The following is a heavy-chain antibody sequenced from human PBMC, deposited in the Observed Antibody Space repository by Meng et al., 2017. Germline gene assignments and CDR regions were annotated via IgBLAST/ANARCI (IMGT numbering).Heavy chain of an antibody. V-gene: IGHV3-15*01. CDR3: TTAPDYGSGSCDY. D-gene: IGHD3-10*01. CDR2: IKSKTDGGTT. J-gene: IGHJ4*02. Sequence: GGSLRLSCAASGFTFSNAWMSWVRQAPGKGLEWVGRIKSKTDGGTTDYAAPVKGRFTISRDDSKNTLYLQMDSLKTEYAAVYYCTTAPDYGSGSCDYWGQGTLVTVSS. CDR1: GFTFSNAW.